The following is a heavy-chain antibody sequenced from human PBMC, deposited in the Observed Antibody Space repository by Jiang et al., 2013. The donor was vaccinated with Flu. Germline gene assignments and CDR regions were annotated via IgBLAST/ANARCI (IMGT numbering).Heavy chain of an antibody. V-gene: IGHV1-2*02. Sequence: KKPGASVKVSCKASGYTFTGLFIHWVRQAPGQGLEWVGWINPNSGGTRYAEKFQGRVTMTRDTSNSTAYMELSSLRSDDTAVYYCMRDCGSRGADVFDIWGQGTMVTVSS. J-gene: IGHJ3*02. CDR1: GYTFTGLF. D-gene: IGHD3-16*01. CDR3: MRDCGSRGADVFDI. CDR2: INPNSGGT.